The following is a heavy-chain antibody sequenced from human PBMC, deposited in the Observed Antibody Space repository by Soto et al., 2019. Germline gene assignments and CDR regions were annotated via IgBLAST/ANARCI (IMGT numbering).Heavy chain of an antibody. Sequence: SVKVSCKASGGTFSSYAISWVRQAPGQGLEWMGGIIPIFGTANYAQKFQGRVTITADESTSTAYMELSSLRSEDTAVYYCARVSLIAAAGTEAPHYYYGMDVWGQWTTVTVSS. CDR1: GGTFSSYA. CDR2: IIPIFGTA. D-gene: IGHD6-13*01. CDR3: ARVSLIAAAGTEAPHYYYGMDV. V-gene: IGHV1-69*13. J-gene: IGHJ6*02.